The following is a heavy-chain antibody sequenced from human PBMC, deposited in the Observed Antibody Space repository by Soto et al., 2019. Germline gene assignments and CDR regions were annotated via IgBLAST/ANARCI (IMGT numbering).Heavy chain of an antibody. D-gene: IGHD6-6*01. V-gene: IGHV4-30-2*01. Sequence: SETLSLTCTVSGGSISSGGYSWSWIRQPPGKGLEWIGYIYHSGSTYYNPSLKSRVTISVDRSKNQFSLKLSSVTAADTAVYYCARGSSHSSSSHLDYWGQGTLVTVS. J-gene: IGHJ4*02. CDR3: ARGSSHSSSSHLDY. CDR1: GGSISSGGYS. CDR2: IYHSGST.